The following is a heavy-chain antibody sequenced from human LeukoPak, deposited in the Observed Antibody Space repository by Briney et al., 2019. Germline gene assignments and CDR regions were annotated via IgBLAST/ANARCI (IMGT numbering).Heavy chain of an antibody. CDR2: IYPGDSDT. D-gene: IGHD6-13*01. CDR1: GYSFTNYW. Sequence: GESLKISCKGSGYSFTNYWIGWVRQMPGKGLEWMGIIYPGDSDTRYSPSFQGQVTISADKSISTAYLQWSSLETSDTAMYYCGGLRGSSWQNKWFDPWGQGTLVTVSS. J-gene: IGHJ5*02. V-gene: IGHV5-51*01. CDR3: GGLRGSSWQNKWFDP.